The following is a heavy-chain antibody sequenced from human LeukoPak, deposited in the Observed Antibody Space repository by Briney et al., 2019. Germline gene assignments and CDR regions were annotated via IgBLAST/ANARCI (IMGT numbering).Heavy chain of an antibody. J-gene: IGHJ5*02. V-gene: IGHV1-18*01. Sequence: ASVKVSCKASGYTFTSYGISWVRQAPGQGLEWMGWISAYNGNTNYAQKLQGRVTMTTDTSTSTAYMELRSLRSDDTAVYYCARSESRLMTTVTNHWGQGTLVTVSS. CDR1: GYTFTSYG. CDR2: ISAYNGNT. CDR3: ARSESRLMTTVTNH. D-gene: IGHD4-11*01.